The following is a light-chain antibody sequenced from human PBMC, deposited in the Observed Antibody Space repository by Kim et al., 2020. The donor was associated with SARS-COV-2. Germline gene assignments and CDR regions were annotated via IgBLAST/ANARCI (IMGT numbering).Light chain of an antibody. J-gene: IGLJ3*02. CDR1: NGASYT. CDR3: QVYDTSSDHVV. V-gene: IGLV3-21*01. Sequence: SYELTQPPSVSVAPGETASITCGGSNGASYTVHWYQQKAGQAPILLMYYDTDRPSGIPERFSGSNSGNTATLTIKRVEAGDEADYYCQVYDTSSDHVVFG. CDR2: YDT.